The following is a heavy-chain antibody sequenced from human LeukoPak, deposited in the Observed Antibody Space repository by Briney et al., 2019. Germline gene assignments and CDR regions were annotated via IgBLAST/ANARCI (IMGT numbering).Heavy chain of an antibody. D-gene: IGHD5-12*01. CDR1: GGSFSGYY. J-gene: IGHJ4*02. V-gene: IGHV3-11*04. CDR3: ARGRYSGYEQYYFDY. Sequence: LSLTCAVYGGSFSGYYWSWIRQAPGKGLEWVSYISSSGSTIYYADSVKGRFTISRDNAKNSLYLQMNSLRAEDTAVYYCARGRYSGYEQYYFDYWGQGTLVTVSS. CDR2: ISSSGSTI.